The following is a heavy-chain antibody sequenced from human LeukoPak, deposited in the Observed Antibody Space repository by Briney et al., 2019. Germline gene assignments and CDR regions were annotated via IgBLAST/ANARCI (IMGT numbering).Heavy chain of an antibody. V-gene: IGHV1-18*01. Sequence: ASVKVSCKASGYTFTSYGISLVRQAPGQGLEWMGWISAYNGNTNYAQKLQGRVTMTTDTSTSTAYMELRSLRSDDTAVYYCARGDCTNGVCYYMDVWGKGTTVTVSS. D-gene: IGHD2-8*01. J-gene: IGHJ6*03. CDR3: ARGDCTNGVCYYMDV. CDR2: ISAYNGNT. CDR1: GYTFTSYG.